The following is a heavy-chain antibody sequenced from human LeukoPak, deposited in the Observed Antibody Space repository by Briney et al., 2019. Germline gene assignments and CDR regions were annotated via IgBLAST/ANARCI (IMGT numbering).Heavy chain of an antibody. CDR1: GYTFTSYG. CDR2: ISAYNGNT. D-gene: IGHD3-3*01. Sequence: ASVKVSCKASGYTFTSYGISWVRQAPGQGLEWMGWISAYNGNTNYAQKLQGRVTMTTDTSTSTGYMELRSLRSDDTAVYYCARETAGLYDFWSGYYETNWFDPWGQGTLVTVSS. V-gene: IGHV1-18*01. J-gene: IGHJ5*02. CDR3: ARETAGLYDFWSGYYETNWFDP.